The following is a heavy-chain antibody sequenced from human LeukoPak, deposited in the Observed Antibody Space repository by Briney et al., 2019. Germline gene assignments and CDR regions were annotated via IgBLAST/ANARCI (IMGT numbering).Heavy chain of an antibody. V-gene: IGHV3-43*01. D-gene: IGHD5-24*01. CDR2: VTRQGSTT. CDR1: GFTFDRYT. CDR3: AKERDGHKDGFDY. Sequence: GGSLRLSCAASGFTFDRYTMHWVRQAPGKGLEWVSFVTRQGSTTNYADSVRGRFTISRDNSKKYLFLQMNTLKTEDTALYYCAKERDGHKDGFDYWGQGTLVTVSS. J-gene: IGHJ4*02.